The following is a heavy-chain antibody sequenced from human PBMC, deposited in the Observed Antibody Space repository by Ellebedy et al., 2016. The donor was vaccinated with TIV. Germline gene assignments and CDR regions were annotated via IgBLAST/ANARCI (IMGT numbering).Heavy chain of an antibody. J-gene: IGHJ5*02. CDR2: ISFDGNSK. V-gene: IGHV3-30*18. D-gene: IGHD6-19*01. CDR1: GCSFSSPR. Sequence: AGSLRLSXAASGCSFSSPRMHLVRRTQGRGLEWVAMISFDGNSKHYVDSVQGRFTISRDNSKSTLFLEMDNLRPEDTAVYHCAKDLFGSGWYNYFDPWGRGTLVTVSS. CDR3: AKDLFGSGWYNYFDP.